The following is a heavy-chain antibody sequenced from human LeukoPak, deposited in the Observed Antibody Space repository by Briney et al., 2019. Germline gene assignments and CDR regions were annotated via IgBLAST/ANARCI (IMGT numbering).Heavy chain of an antibody. Sequence: ASVKVSCKASGYTFTGYYMHWVRQAPGQGLEWMGWINPNSGGTNYAQKFQGRVTMTRDTSISTAYMELSRLRSDDTAVYYCAARWGTYYYDSSGYYILWGQATLVTVSS. CDR3: AARWGTYYYDSSGYYIL. D-gene: IGHD3-22*01. V-gene: IGHV1-2*02. CDR1: GYTFTGYY. J-gene: IGHJ4*02. CDR2: INPNSGGT.